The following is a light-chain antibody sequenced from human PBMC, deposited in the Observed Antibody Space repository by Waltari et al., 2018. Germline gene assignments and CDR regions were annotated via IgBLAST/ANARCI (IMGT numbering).Light chain of an antibody. V-gene: IGKV3-15*01. J-gene: IGKJ2*01. Sequence: EIVMTQSPATLSVSPGERATLSCRASQCVSSNLARYQQKPGQAPRLLIYGASTRATGMPARCSGSGSGTEFTLTISSMQSEDFAVYYCQQYNNWPPYTFGQGTKLEIK. CDR2: GAS. CDR1: QCVSSN. CDR3: QQYNNWPPYT.